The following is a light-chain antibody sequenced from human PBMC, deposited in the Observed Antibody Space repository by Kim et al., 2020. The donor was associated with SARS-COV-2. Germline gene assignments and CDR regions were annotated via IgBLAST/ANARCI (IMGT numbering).Light chain of an antibody. CDR1: KLGDKY. J-gene: IGLJ1*01. CDR2: QDA. Sequence: LSPRQTASVTCSGDKLGDKYVFWYQKRTGQSPVLVIYQDAKRPSGIPERFSGSISGNTATLTISETQAMDEADYYCQTWDSSSGVFGTGTKVTVL. CDR3: QTWDSSSGV. V-gene: IGLV3-1*01.